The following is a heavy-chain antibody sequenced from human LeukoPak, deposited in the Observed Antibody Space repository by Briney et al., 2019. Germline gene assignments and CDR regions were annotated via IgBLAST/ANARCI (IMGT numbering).Heavy chain of an antibody. CDR1: GYTFTGYY. Sequence: ASVKVSCKASGYTFTGYYMHWVRQAPGQGLEWMGWINPNSGGTNYAQKFQGRVTMTRGTSISTAYMELSRLRSDDTAVYYCARDLPWELPGFDYWGQGTLVTVSS. CDR3: ARDLPWELPGFDY. D-gene: IGHD1-26*01. J-gene: IGHJ4*02. CDR2: INPNSGGT. V-gene: IGHV1-2*02.